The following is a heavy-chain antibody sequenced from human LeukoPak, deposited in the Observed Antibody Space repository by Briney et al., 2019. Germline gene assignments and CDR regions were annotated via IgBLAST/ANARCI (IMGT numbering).Heavy chain of an antibody. V-gene: IGHV3-11*06. CDR3: ARDREAAADLGY. CDR1: GFTFSDYY. J-gene: IGHJ4*02. D-gene: IGHD6-13*01. CDR2: ISGSTIYT. Sequence: GGSLRLSCAASGFTFSDYYMSWIRQAPGKGLECVSYISGSTIYTNYADSVKGRFTISRDNSKNTLYLQMNSLRAEDTAVYYCARDREAAADLGYWGQGTLVMVSS.